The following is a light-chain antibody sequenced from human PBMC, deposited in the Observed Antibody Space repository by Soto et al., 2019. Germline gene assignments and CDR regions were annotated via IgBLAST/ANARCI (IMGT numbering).Light chain of an antibody. CDR2: GHN. J-gene: IGLJ3*02. CDR1: YTNIGAGYE. V-gene: IGLV1-40*01. CDR3: QSSDSSRSGSGV. Sequence: QSVLTQPPSVSGAPGQWVTISCTGSYTNIGAGYEVHWYQQIPGTAPKLLISGHNNRPSGVPDRFFGSKSATSTSLTIIGLQAADDADYYYQSSDSSRSGSGVFGEGTKVTVL.